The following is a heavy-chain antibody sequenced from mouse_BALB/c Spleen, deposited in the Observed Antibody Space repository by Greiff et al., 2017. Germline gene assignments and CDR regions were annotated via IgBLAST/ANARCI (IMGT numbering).Heavy chain of an antibody. V-gene: IGHV2-9*02. J-gene: IGHJ4*01. CDR2: IWAGGST. CDR3: ARDRRYDIYYYAMDY. CDR1: GFSLTSYG. Sequence: QVQLKESGPGLVAPSQSLSITCTVSGFSLTSYGVHWVRQPPGKGLEWLGVIWAGGSTNYNSALMSRLSISKDNSKSQVFLKMNSLQTDDTAMYYCARDRRYDIYYYAMDYWGQGTSVTVSS. D-gene: IGHD2-14*01.